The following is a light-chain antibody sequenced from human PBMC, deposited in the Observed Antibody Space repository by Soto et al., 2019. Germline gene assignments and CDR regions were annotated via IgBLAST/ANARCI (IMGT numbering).Light chain of an antibody. J-gene: IGKJ1*01. V-gene: IGKV1-5*03. CDR1: QTISSW. Sequence: DIQMTQSPSTLSGSVGDRVTITCRASQTISSWLAWYQQKPGKAPKLLIYKASTLKSGAPSRFSGSGSGTEFSLTISSLPTDEFAAYCCQHYNSYLEAFGQATKVDIK. CDR3: QHYNSYLEA. CDR2: KAS.